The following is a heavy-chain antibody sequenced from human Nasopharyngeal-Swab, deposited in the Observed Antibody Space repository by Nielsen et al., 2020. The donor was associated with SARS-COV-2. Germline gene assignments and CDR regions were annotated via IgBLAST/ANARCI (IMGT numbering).Heavy chain of an antibody. D-gene: IGHD6-13*01. CDR1: GFTFDDYA. Sequence: GESLKISCAASGFTFDDYAMHWVRQAPGKGLEWVSLISGDGGSIYYADSVKGRFTISRDNSKNSLYLQMNSLRTEDTALYYCAKGSYSSSWYFGRGGHYYGMDVWGQGTTVTVSS. CDR3: AKGSYSSSWYFGRGGHYYGMDV. CDR2: ISGDGGSI. J-gene: IGHJ6*02. V-gene: IGHV3-43*02.